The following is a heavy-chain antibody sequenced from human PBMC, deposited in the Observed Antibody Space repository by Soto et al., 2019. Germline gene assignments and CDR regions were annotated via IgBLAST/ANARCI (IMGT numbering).Heavy chain of an antibody. V-gene: IGHV3-23*01. CDR1: GITFSSYA. Sequence: GGSLRLSCAASGITFSSYAFSWVRQAAGKGLEWVSGISGSGNSTYYADSVKGRFSFSRDNSKNTVCLQMNSLRVEDTAVYYCAKTAVGAQELFAYRGQGTPVIVSS. D-gene: IGHD1-26*01. J-gene: IGHJ4*02. CDR2: ISGSGNST. CDR3: AKTAVGAQELFAY.